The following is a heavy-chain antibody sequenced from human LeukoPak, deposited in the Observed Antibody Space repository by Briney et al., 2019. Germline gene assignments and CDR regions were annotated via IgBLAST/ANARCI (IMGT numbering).Heavy chain of an antibody. V-gene: IGHV4-39*01. CDR3: ARHGYDFWSGYYDWFDP. CDR2: IYYSGST. CDR1: GGSISSSSYY. Sequence: KTSETLSLTCTVSGGSISSSSYYWGWIRQPPGKGLEWIGSIYYSGSTYYNPSLKSRVTISVDTSKNQFSLKLSSVTAADTAVYYCARHGYDFWSGYYDWFDPWGQGTLVTVSS. J-gene: IGHJ5*02. D-gene: IGHD3-3*01.